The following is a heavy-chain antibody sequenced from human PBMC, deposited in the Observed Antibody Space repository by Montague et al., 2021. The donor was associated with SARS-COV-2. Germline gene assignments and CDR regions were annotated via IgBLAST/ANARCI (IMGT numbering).Heavy chain of an antibody. V-gene: IGHV4-59*01. CDR2: IFYTGSK. D-gene: IGHD3-10*01. CDR3: ARAQNICVIANCVNYLDI. Sequence: SETLSLTCTVSGGSTSNYYWTWIRQPPGKGLQWIGYIFYTGSKKFNPSLKTRVSMSLDASKNHFSLRLSAVTAADTARYYCARAQNICVIANCVNYLDIWGLGALVTVSS. J-gene: IGHJ4*02. CDR1: GGSTSNYY.